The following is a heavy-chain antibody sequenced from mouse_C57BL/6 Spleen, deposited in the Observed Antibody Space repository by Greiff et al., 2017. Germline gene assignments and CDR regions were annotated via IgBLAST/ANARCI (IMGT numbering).Heavy chain of an antibody. CDR3: AGDTGSSSFDV. Sequence: VHLVESGPGLVKPSQSLFLTCSITGFPITSGYYWIWIRQSPGKPLEWMGYITHSGETFYNPSLQSPISITRETSKNQFFLQLNSVTTEDTAMYYCAGDTGSSSFDVWGTGTTVTVSS. D-gene: IGHD1-1*01. J-gene: IGHJ1*03. CDR1: GFPITSGYY. CDR2: ITHSGET. V-gene: IGHV12-3*01.